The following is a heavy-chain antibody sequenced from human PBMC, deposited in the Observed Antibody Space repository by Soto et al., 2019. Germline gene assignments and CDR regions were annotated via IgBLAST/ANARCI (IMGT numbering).Heavy chain of an antibody. V-gene: IGHV1-69*13. CDR1: GGAFGSNA. D-gene: IGHD3-16*01. CDR2: IIPIFGTT. CDR3: AREGYTFGPGAVRGAFDI. Sequence: SVKVSCKASGGAFGSNAISWVRQAPGQGLEWMGNIIPIFGTTKNAQKFQGRVTITADESTDTAYMELSSLRPEDTAIYYCAREGYTFGPGAVRGAFDIWGQGTMVTVSS. J-gene: IGHJ3*02.